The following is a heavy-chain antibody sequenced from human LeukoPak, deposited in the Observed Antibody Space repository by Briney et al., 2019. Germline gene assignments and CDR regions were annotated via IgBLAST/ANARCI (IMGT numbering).Heavy chain of an antibody. CDR3: AREEYQHETASHDAFGI. CDR2: IYYSGST. V-gene: IGHV4-31*03. D-gene: IGHD2-2*01. J-gene: IGHJ3*02. Sequence: SQTLSLTCTVSGGSISSGGYYWSWIRQHPGKGLEWIGYIYYSGSTYYNPSLKSRVTISVDTSKNQFSLKLSSVTAADTAVYYCAREEYQHETASHDAFGIWGQGTMVTVSS. CDR1: GGSISSGGYY.